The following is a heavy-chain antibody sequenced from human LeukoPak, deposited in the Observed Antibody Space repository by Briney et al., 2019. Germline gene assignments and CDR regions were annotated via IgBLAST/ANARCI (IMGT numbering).Heavy chain of an antibody. CDR1: GYTFTGYY. J-gene: IGHJ4*02. D-gene: IGHD3-10*01. CDR2: INPNSGGT. Sequence: ASVKVSCKASGYTFTGYYMHWVRQAPGQGLEWMGWINPNSGGTNYAQKFQGWVTMTRDTSISTASMELSRLRSDDTAVYYCAVAYGSESHVGLYYFDYWGQGTLVTVSS. V-gene: IGHV1-2*04. CDR3: AVAYGSESHVGLYYFDY.